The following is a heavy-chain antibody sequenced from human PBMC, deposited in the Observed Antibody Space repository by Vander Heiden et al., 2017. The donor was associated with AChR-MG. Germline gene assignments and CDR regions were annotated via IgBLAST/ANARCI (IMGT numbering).Heavy chain of an antibody. D-gene: IGHD3-9*01. J-gene: IGHJ4*02. CDR2: ISYDGSNK. CDR3: ARDRTYYDILTYYFDY. CDR1: GFTFSSYA. V-gene: IGHV3-30-3*01. Sequence: QVQLVESGGGVVQPGRSLRLSCAASGFTFSSYAMHWVRQAPGKGLEWVAVISYDGSNKYYADSVKGRFTISRDNSKNTLYLQMNSLRAEDTAVYYCARDRTYYDILTYYFDYWGQGTLVTVSS.